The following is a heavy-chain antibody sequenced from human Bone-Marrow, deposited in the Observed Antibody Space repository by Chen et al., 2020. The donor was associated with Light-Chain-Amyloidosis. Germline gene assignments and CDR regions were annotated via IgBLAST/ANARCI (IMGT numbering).Heavy chain of an antibody. V-gene: IGHV4-59*01. CDR2: IYNSGTT. D-gene: IGHD3-16*01. CDR1: GGSMDYYY. J-gene: IGHJ4*02. Sequence: QVQLQESGPGLVKPSETLSLTCTVSGGSMDYYYWNWIRQPPGKGLEWIGYIYNSGTTNYNPSLRSRVTMSVDMSKKQFSLKLSSVTAADTAVYYCGRDNIGGVDFWGQGTQVTVSS. CDR3: GRDNIGGVDF.